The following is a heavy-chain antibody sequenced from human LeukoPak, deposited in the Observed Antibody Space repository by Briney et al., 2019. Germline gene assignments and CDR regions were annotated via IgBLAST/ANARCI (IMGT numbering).Heavy chain of an antibody. CDR1: GFTFSGSA. J-gene: IGHJ5*01. V-gene: IGHV3-73*01. D-gene: IGHD2-2*01. CDR3: ARIGHDLYQTFDS. Sequence: PGGSLRLSCAASGFTFSGSAMHWVRQASGKGLEWVGRIRSKANSYATAYAASVKGRFTNSRDDSKNTAYLQMNSLRAEDTALYYCARIGHDLYQTFDSWGHGTLITVSS. CDR2: IRSKANSYAT.